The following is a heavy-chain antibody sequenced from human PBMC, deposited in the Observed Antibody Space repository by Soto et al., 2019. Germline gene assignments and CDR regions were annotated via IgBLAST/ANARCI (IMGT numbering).Heavy chain of an antibody. CDR3: XXGVEDSSSETDY. V-gene: IGHV1-69*02. D-gene: IGHD6-6*01. J-gene: IGHJ4*02. CDR1: GGTFSSYT. Sequence: QVQLVQSGAEVKKPGSSVKVSCKASGGTFSSYTISWVRQAPGQGLEWMGRIIPILGIANYAQKFQGRVTITADKSXXXAXXXXXXXXXXXXXXXXXXXGVEDSSSETDYWGQGXLVTVSS. CDR2: IIPILGIA.